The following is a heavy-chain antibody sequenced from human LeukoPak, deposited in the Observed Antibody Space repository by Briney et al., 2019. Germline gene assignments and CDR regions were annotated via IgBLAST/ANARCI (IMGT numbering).Heavy chain of an antibody. CDR1: GYTFTSYY. Sequence: ASVKVSCKASGYTFTSYYMHWVRQAPGQGLEWMGIINPSGGSTSYAQKFQGRVTMTRDTSTSTVYMELSSLRSEDTAVYYCARDLYQPLLYYYYYGMDVWGQGTTVTVSS. CDR2: INPSGGST. CDR3: ARDLYQPLLYYYYYGMDV. D-gene: IGHD2-2*01. J-gene: IGHJ6*02. V-gene: IGHV1-46*01.